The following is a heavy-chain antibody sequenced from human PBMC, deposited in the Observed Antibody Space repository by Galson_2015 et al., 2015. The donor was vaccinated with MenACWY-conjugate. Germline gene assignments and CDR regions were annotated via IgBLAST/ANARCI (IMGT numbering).Heavy chain of an antibody. CDR2: IGTVGDP. V-gene: IGHV3-13*05. Sequence: SLRLSCAASGFTFSNYDMHWVRQVTGKGLEWVSAIGTVGDPYYADSVKGRFTISREDSENTLYLQMNSLKTEDTAVYYCNTDRGYTGSRTFDYWGQGTVVTVSS. J-gene: IGHJ4*02. CDR3: NTDRGYTGSRTFDY. D-gene: IGHD1-26*01. CDR1: GFTFSNYD.